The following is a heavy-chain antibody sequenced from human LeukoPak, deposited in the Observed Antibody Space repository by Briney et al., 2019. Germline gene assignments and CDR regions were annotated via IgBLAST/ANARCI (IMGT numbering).Heavy chain of an antibody. J-gene: IGHJ4*02. CDR3: AKSPYSSGWLHYY. Sequence: GGSLRLSCATSGFIFSNYAVNWVRQAPGKGLEWVSIISGSGDTTYYADSVKGRFTISRDNSKNTLYLQMNSLRAEDTAVYYCAKSPYSSGWLHYYWGQGTLVTVSS. CDR1: GFIFSNYA. CDR2: ISGSGDTT. V-gene: IGHV3-23*01. D-gene: IGHD6-19*01.